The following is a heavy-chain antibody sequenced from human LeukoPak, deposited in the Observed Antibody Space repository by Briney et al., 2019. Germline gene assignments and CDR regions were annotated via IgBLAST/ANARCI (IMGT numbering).Heavy chain of an antibody. CDR1: GFTFSSYA. D-gene: IGHD6-13*01. CDR3: ARASMAAAFDY. CDR2: ISSSGSTI. V-gene: IGHV3-48*03. J-gene: IGHJ4*02. Sequence: PGGSLRLSCAASGFTFSSYAMSWVRQAPGKGLEWVSYISSSGSTIYYAGSVKGRFTISRDNAKNSLYLQMNSLRAEDTAVYYCARASMAAAFDYWGQGTLVTVSS.